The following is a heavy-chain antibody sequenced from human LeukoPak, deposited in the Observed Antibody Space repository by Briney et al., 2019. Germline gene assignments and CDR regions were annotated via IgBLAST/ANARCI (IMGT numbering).Heavy chain of an antibody. CDR2: INSNSGGT. J-gene: IGHJ6*03. Sequence: ASVKVSCKASGYTFTSYYMHWVRQAPGQGLEWMGWINSNSGGTNYAQKFQGRVTITRNTSISTAYMELSSLRSEDTAVYYCARGVDIVVVPAAINYYYMDVWGKGTTVTVSS. D-gene: IGHD2-2*01. CDR3: ARGVDIVVVPAAINYYYMDV. V-gene: IGHV1-2*02. CDR1: GYTFTSYY.